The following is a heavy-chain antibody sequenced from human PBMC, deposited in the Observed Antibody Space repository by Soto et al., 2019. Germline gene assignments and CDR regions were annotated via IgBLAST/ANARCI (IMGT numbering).Heavy chain of an antibody. CDR3: ARDAASSGWYWYFDY. CDR2: ISWNSGSI. V-gene: IGHV3-9*01. D-gene: IGHD6-19*01. CDR1: GFTFDDYA. Sequence: EVQLVESGGGLVQPGRSLRLSCAASGFTFDDYAMHWVRQAPGKGLEWVSGISWNSGSIGYADSVKGRFTISRDNAKNSLYLQMNSLRAEDTAVYYCARDAASSGWYWYFDYWGQGTLVPVSS. J-gene: IGHJ4*02.